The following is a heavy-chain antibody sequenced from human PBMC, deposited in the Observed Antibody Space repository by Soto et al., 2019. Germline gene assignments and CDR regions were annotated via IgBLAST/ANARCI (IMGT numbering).Heavy chain of an antibody. CDR1: GVTFKRHG. CDR3: AKDQSTSMFYFDY. J-gene: IGHJ4*02. CDR2: ISYDGTNK. Sequence: ACSLALARASYGVTFKRHGMHGVRQAPGKGLQWVAVISYDGTNKYYADSVKGRFTISRDNSKNTLYLQMNSLRTEDTAVYYCAKDQSTSMFYFDYWGQGTQVTVSS. D-gene: IGHD2-2*01. V-gene: IGHV3-30*18.